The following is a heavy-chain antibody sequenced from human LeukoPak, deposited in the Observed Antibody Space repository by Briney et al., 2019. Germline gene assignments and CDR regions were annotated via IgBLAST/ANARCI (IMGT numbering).Heavy chain of an antibody. CDR2: ISSSSSYI. CDR3: AREPWGAKGAAWGMDV. D-gene: IGHD1-26*01. J-gene: IGHJ6*02. CDR1: GFTFSSYS. Sequence: GGSLRLSCAASGFTFSSYSMNWVRQAPGKGLEWVSSISSSSSYIYYADSVKGRFTISRDNSNNTLYLQMNSLRAEDTAVYYCAREPWGAKGAAWGMDVWGQGTTVAVSS. V-gene: IGHV3-21*04.